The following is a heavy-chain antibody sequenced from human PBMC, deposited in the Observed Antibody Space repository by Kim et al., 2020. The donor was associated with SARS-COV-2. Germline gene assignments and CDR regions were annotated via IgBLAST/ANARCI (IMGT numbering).Heavy chain of an antibody. CDR1: GGTFSSYA. D-gene: IGHD4-17*01. Sequence: SVKVSCKASGGTFSSYAISWVRQAPGQGLEWMGRIIPILGIANYAQKFQGRVTITADKSTSTAYMELSSLRSEDTVVYYCARDHDYGGNPDYWGQGTLVTVSS. J-gene: IGHJ4*02. CDR2: IIPILGIA. V-gene: IGHV1-69*04. CDR3: ARDHDYGGNPDY.